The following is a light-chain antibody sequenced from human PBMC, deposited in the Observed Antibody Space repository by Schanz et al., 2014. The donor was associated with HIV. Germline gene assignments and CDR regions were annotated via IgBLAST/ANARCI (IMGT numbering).Light chain of an antibody. Sequence: QSALTQPASVSGSPGQSISISCTGTSGDVGSYNYVSWYQQHPGKAPKLMIYEVSNRPSGVPDRFSGSKSGTSAPLAITGLQAEDEADYYCQSFDSWVSGVVFGGGTKLTVL. CDR2: EVS. V-gene: IGLV2-14*01. CDR3: QSFDSWVSGVV. CDR1: SGDVGSYNY. J-gene: IGLJ2*01.